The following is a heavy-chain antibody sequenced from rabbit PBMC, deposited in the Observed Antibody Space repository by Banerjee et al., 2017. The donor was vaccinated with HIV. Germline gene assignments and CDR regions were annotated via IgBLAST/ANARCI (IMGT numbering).Heavy chain of an antibody. D-gene: IGHD2-1*01. CDR2: IITGDADT. CDR1: GFSFSSYYY. J-gene: IGHJ4*01. CDR3: ARDPSYDEYGDSLYYFDL. V-gene: IGHV1S45*01. Sequence: QEQLEESGGGLVKPEGSLTLTCTASGFSFSSYYYMCWVRQAPGKGLEWIACIITGDADTHYASWAKGRFTMSKTSSTTVTLQMTSLTAADTATYFCARDPSYDEYGDSLYYFDLWGPGTLVTVS.